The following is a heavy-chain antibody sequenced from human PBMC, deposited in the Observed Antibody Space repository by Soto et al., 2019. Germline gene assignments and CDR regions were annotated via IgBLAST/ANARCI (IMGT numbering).Heavy chain of an antibody. CDR3: ARGPYCSGGSCLNWFDP. D-gene: IGHD2-15*01. J-gene: IGHJ5*02. V-gene: IGHV4-34*01. CDR2: INHSGST. Sequence: LSLTCAVHGGSFSGYYWTWIRQPPGKGLAWIGEINHSGSTNYNPSLKSRVTISVDTSKNQFSLRLSSVTAADTAVYYCARGPYCSGGSCLNWFDPWGPGTLVTVSS. CDR1: GGSFSGYY.